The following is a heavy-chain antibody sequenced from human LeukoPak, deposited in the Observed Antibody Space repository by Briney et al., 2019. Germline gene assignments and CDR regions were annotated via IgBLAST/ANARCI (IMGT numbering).Heavy chain of an antibody. V-gene: IGHV3-15*01. Sequence: GGSLRPSCAASGFTFSNAGMTWVRQAPGKGLEWVGHIKSKTDGGTTDYTAPVKGRFTISRDDSKNTVYLQMNSLKTEDTAVYYCTTARSVWGQGTTVTVSS. CDR2: IKSKTDGGTT. CDR1: GFTFSNAG. J-gene: IGHJ6*02. CDR3: TTARSV.